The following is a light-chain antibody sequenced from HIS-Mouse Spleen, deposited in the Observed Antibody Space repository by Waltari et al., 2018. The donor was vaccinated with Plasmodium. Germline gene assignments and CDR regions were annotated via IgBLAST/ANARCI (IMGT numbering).Light chain of an antibody. Sequence: DIQMTQSPSTLPASVGDRVTITGRASQSISSWLAWYQQKPGKAPKLLIYKASSLESGVPSRFSGSGSGTEFTLTISSLQPDDFATYYCQQYNSYSWTFGQGTKVEIK. CDR2: KAS. CDR1: QSISSW. J-gene: IGKJ1*01. V-gene: IGKV1-5*03. CDR3: QQYNSYSWT.